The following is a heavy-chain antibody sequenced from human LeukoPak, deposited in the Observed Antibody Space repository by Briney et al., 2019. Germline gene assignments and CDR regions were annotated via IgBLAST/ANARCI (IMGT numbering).Heavy chain of an antibody. D-gene: IGHD6-13*01. CDR3: ARAKLVIAAAGTEYYFDY. CDR2: IKQDGSEK. V-gene: IGHV3-7*01. J-gene: IGHJ4*02. Sequence: ETLSLTCTVSGGSISSSSYYWGWVRQAPGKGLEWVANIKQDGSEKYYVDSVKGRFTISRDNAKNSLYLQMNSLRAEDTAVYYCARAKLVIAAAGTEYYFDYWGQGTLVTVSS. CDR1: GGSISSSSYY.